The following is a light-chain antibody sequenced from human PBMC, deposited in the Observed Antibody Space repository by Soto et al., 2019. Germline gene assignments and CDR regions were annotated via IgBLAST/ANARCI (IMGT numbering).Light chain of an antibody. Sequence: EIVMTQSPDTLSVSPGERATLSCRASQSISDTLAWYQQKPGQAPRLLIYGASSRATGIPDRFSGSGSGTDFTLTISRLEPEDFAVYYCQQYGSSPTWTFGQGTKVDIK. CDR3: QQYGSSPTWT. CDR1: QSISDT. V-gene: IGKV3-20*01. CDR2: GAS. J-gene: IGKJ1*01.